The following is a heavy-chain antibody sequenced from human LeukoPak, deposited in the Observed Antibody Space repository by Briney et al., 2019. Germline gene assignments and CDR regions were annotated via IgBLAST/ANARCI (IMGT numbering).Heavy chain of an antibody. CDR2: INNDGSDT. D-gene: IGHD3-9*01. V-gene: IGHV3-74*01. CDR3: ARGYFGPEF. CDR1: GFTFINYW. J-gene: IGHJ4*02. Sequence: GGSLRLSCEASGFTFINYWMHWVRQAPGKGLVWVPRINNDGSDTTYADAVKGRFTFSRDNAKNTLYLQMNGLRAEDTAVYYCARGYFGPEFWGQGTLVTVSS.